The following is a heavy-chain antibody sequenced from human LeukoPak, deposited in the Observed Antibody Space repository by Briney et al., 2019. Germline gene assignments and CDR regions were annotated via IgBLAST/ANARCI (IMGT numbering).Heavy chain of an antibody. J-gene: IGHJ3*02. V-gene: IGHV6-1*01. CDR2: TYYRSKWYN. Sequence: SQTLSLTCAISGDSVSSNSAAWNWIRQSPSRGLEWLGRTYYRSKWYNDYAVSVKSRITINPDTSKNQFSLQLNSVTPEDTAVYYCAREGNDYYGSGSYTAFDIRGQGTMVTVSS. CDR3: AREGNDYYGSGSYTAFDI. CDR1: GDSVSSNSAA. D-gene: IGHD3-10*01.